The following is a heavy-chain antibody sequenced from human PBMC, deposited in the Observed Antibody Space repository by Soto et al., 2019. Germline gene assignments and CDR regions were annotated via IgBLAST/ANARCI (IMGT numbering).Heavy chain of an antibody. CDR3: ARGSPPDDY. CDR2: IRAYNGNT. CDR1: GGNISSYT. V-gene: IGHV1-18*01. Sequence: ASGKVSCKAPGGNISSYTISWVRQAPGQGHEWIGWIRAYNGNTNYAQKLQGRVTMTTDTSTSTAYMELRSLRSDDTAVDYCARGSPPDDYWGQGTLVTVSS. D-gene: IGHD2-15*01. J-gene: IGHJ4*02.